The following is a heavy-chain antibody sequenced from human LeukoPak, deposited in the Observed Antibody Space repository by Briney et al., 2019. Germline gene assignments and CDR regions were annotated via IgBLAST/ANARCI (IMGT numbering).Heavy chain of an antibody. D-gene: IGHD2-8*01. Sequence: GGSLRLSCTVSGFTVSSNSMSWVRQAPGKGLEWVSFIYSDNTHYSDSVKGRFTISRDNSKNTLYLQMNSLRAEDTAVYYCARRYCANGVCYRSGFDIWGQGTMVTVSS. CDR1: GFTVSSNS. CDR2: IYSDNT. CDR3: ARRYCANGVCYRSGFDI. J-gene: IGHJ3*02. V-gene: IGHV3-53*01.